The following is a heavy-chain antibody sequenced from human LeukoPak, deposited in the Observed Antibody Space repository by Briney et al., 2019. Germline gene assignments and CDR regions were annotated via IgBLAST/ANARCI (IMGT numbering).Heavy chain of an antibody. V-gene: IGHV3-30*04. CDR3: AKVSSSFMITFGGVTFDY. CDR1: GFTFSSYA. CDR2: ISYDGSNK. D-gene: IGHD3-16*01. Sequence: GGSLRLSCAASGFTFSSYAMHWVRQAPGKGLEWVAVISYDGSNKYYADSVKGRFTISRDNSKNTLYLQMNSLRAEDTAVYYCAKVSSSFMITFGGVTFDYWGQGTLVTVSS. J-gene: IGHJ4*02.